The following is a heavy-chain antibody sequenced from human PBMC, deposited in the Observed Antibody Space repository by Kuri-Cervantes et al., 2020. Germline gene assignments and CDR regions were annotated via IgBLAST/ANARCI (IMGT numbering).Heavy chain of an antibody. J-gene: IGHJ4*02. Sequence: GESLKISCAASGLTFSDYYMSWIRQAPGKGLEWVSFISSSGSTIYYADSVKGRFTISRDNAKNSLYLQMNSLRAEDTAVYYCARAVGIVGATDYWGQGTLVTVSS. CDR3: ARAVGIVGATDY. CDR2: ISSSGSTI. CDR1: GLTFSDYY. V-gene: IGHV3-11*04. D-gene: IGHD1-26*01.